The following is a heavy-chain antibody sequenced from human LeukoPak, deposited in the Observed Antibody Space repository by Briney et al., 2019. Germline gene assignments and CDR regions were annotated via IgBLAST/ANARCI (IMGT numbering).Heavy chain of an antibody. CDR2: IWYDGSNK. D-gene: IGHD6-19*01. CDR3: ARLGSGWGIDY. CDR1: GFTFSSYG. Sequence: SGGSLRLSCAASGFTFSSYGMHWVRQAPGKGLEWVAVIWYDGSNKYYADSVKGRFTISRDNSKNTLYLQMNSLRAEDTAVYYCARLGSGWGIDYWGQGTLVTVSS. V-gene: IGHV3-33*08. J-gene: IGHJ4*02.